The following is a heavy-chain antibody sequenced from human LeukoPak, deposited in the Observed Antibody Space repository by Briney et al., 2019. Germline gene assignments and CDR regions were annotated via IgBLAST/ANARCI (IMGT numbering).Heavy chain of an antibody. J-gene: IGHJ4*02. CDR2: IYHSGST. CDR1: GYSISSGYY. D-gene: IGHD2-21*02. V-gene: IGHV4-38-2*02. Sequence: SETLSLTCTVSGYSISSGYYWGWIRQPPGKGLEWIGSIYHSGSTYYNPSLKSRVTISVDTSKNQFSLKLSSVTAADTAVDYWGGGGGGDHFDYWGQGTLVTVSS. CDR3: GGGGGGDHFDY.